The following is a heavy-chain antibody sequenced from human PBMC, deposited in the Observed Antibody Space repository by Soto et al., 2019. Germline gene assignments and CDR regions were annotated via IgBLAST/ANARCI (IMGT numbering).Heavy chain of an antibody. J-gene: IGHJ6*01. CDR1: GYTFTSYY. Sequence: ASVKVSCKASGYTFTSYYMHWVRQAPGQGLEWMGIINPSGGSTSYAQKFQGRVTMTRDTSTSTVYMELSSLRSEDTAVYYCARDQGYSYGYNYYYYGMDGWGQGTTVTVAS. V-gene: IGHV1-46*01. CDR2: INPSGGST. D-gene: IGHD5-18*01. CDR3: ARDQGYSYGYNYYYYGMDG.